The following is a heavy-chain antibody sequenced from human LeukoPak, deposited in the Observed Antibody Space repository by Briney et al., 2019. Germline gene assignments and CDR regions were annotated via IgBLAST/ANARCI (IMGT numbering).Heavy chain of an antibody. CDR2: IDPGDSDT. D-gene: IGHD3-22*01. J-gene: IGHJ4*02. V-gene: IGHV5-51*01. Sequence: GEALEISWKGSGYSFTSYWIGWVRQLPGKGLEGMGIIDPGDSDTRYSPSFQGQVTISADKSISTAYLQWSSLKASDTAMYYCARRDYYDSSGQFDYWGQGTLVTVSS. CDR1: GYSFTSYW. CDR3: ARRDYYDSSGQFDY.